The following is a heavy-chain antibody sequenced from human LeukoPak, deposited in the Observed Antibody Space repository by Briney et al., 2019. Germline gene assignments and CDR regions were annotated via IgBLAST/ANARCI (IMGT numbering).Heavy chain of an antibody. CDR1: GYTFTGYY. CDR3: ARSLGTTVTTMVC. CDR2: INPNSGGT. J-gene: IGHJ4*02. V-gene: IGHV1-2*02. D-gene: IGHD4-17*01. Sequence: ASVKVSCKASGYTFTGYYMHWVRQAPGQGLEWMGWINPNSGGTNYAQKFQGRVTMTRDTSISTAYMELSRLRSDDTAVYYCARSLGTTVTTMVCWGQGTLVTVSS.